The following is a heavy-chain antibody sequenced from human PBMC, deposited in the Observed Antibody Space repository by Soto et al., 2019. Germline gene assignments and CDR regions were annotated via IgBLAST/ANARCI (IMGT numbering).Heavy chain of an antibody. CDR2: INAGSGNT. V-gene: IGHV1-3*01. Sequence: GASVKLCCKASGYAFDSSGLRWVRQAHGQRLEWMGLINAGSGNTNYSQNFQGRVTITRDTSASTAYMELSSLRSEDTAVYYCAFFFRNEDGIGDDCYVLEFRGQGSTDT. CDR3: AFFFRNEDGIGDDCYVLEF. J-gene: IGHJ6*01. D-gene: IGHD2-21*01. CDR1: GYAFDSSG.